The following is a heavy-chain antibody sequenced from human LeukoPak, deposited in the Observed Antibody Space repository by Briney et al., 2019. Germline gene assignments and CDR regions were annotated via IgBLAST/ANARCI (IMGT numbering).Heavy chain of an antibody. D-gene: IGHD2-2*01. CDR1: GYTLTELS. CDR2: FDPEDGET. Sequence: ASVKVSCKVSGYTLTELSMHWVRQAPGKGLEWMGGFDPEDGETIYAQKFQGRVAMTEDTSTDTAYMELSSLRSEDTAVYYCATARASTDAWYYFDYWGQGTLVTVSS. CDR3: ATARASTDAWYYFDY. V-gene: IGHV1-24*01. J-gene: IGHJ4*02.